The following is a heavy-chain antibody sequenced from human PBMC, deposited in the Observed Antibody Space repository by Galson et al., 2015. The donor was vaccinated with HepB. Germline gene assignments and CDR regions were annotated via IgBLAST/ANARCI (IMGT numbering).Heavy chain of an antibody. CDR3: ARLLSYYYDSSAYYQGGYFDL. CDR2: IYHNGNN. CDR1: RGSISPYY. V-gene: IGHV4-59*08. J-gene: IGHJ2*01. Sequence: ETLSLTCTVSRGSISPYYWSWIRQPPGKGLEWIGYIYHNGNNNQNPSLKSRVTLSVDMSKGQFSLKLSSVTAADTAIYYCARLLSYYYDSSAYYQGGYFDLWGRGALVTVSS. D-gene: IGHD3-22*01.